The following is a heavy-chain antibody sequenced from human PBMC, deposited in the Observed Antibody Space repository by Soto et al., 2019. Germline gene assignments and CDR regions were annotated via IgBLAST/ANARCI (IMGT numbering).Heavy chain of an antibody. V-gene: IGHV1-69*01. CDR3: ARPYEGGYSSNHHYYYALDV. Sequence: QVQLVQSGAEVKKPGSSVKVSCKISGGTFSRYSISWVRQAHGQGVEWMGGIVPIFGTRNYAQKLQDRVNITTDDSATTAHMQLSNLRSEDTAVYYCARPYEGGYSSNHHYYYALDVWGQGTAVTVSS. D-gene: IGHD3-22*01. CDR1: GGTFSRYS. J-gene: IGHJ6*02. CDR2: IVPIFGTR.